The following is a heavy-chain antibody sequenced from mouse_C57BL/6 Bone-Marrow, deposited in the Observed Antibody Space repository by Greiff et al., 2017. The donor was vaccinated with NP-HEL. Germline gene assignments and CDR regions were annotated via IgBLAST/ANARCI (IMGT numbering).Heavy chain of an antibody. D-gene: IGHD1-1*01. J-gene: IGHJ3*01. CDR2: IDPSDSET. V-gene: IGHV1-52*01. CDR1: GYTFTSYW. Sequence: QVQLQQPGAELVRPGSSVKLSCKASGYTFTSYWMHWVKQRPIQGLEWIGNIDPSDSETHYNQKFKDKATLTVDKSSSTAYMQLSSLTSEDSAVYYCARSGTTVVPCAYWGQGTLVTVSA. CDR3: ARSGTTVVPCAY.